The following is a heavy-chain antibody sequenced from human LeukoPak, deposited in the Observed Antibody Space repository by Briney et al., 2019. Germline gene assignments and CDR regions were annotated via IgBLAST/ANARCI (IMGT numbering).Heavy chain of an antibody. Sequence: PGGSQRLSCAASGFTFSSYEMNWVRQAPGKGLEWVSYISSSGSTIYYADSVKGRFTISRDNAKNSLYLQMNSLRAEDTGVYFCARDDYGDYVSRYYYGLDVWGQGTTVTVSS. V-gene: IGHV3-48*03. CDR1: GFTFSSYE. J-gene: IGHJ6*02. CDR3: ARDDYGDYVSRYYYGLDV. CDR2: ISSSGSTI. D-gene: IGHD4-17*01.